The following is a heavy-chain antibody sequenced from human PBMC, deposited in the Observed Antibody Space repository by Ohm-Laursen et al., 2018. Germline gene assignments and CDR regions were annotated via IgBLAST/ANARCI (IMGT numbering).Heavy chain of an antibody. D-gene: IGHD2-2*01. J-gene: IGHJ5*02. CDR1: GGTFSSYA. CDR3: ARDPECRPRASSTSCDNWFDP. Sequence: GSSVKVSCKASGGTFSSYAISWVRQAPGQGLEWMGGIIPIFGTANYAQKFQGRVTITADESTSTAYMELSSLRSEDTAVYYCARDPECRPRASSTSCDNWFDPWGQGTLVTVSS. V-gene: IGHV1-69*01. CDR2: IIPIFGTA.